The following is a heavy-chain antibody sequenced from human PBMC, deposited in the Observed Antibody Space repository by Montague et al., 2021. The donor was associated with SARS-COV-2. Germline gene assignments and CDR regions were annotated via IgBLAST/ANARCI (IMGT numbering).Heavy chain of an antibody. CDR3: ARDSPHFDFWRGHYGDKYYMDI. CDR2: LLTSGAT. J-gene: IGHJ6*03. Sequence: TLSLTCTVSGDSITSKTHYWDWVRQPAGKGLEWIGRLLTSGATNFNPSLKSRLTISRDTSKNEFYLKLSSVTAADTAVYYCARDSPHFDFWRGHYGDKYYMDIWGEGTTVTVS. V-gene: IGHV4-61*02. CDR1: GDSITSKTHY. D-gene: IGHD3-3*01.